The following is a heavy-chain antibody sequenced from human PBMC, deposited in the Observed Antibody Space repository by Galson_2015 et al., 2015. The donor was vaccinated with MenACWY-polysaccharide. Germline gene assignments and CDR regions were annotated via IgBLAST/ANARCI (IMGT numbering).Heavy chain of an antibody. Sequence: SLRLSCAGSGFTFSHFVMSWVRQAPGKGLKWVSLISDSGDSTYYADSVKGRFTISRDNSKNTMYLQMNSLRAEDTAIYYCAKDAYGDAIASPYNYWGQGTLVTVSS. CDR1: GFTFSHFV. V-gene: IGHV3-23*01. CDR2: ISDSGDST. J-gene: IGHJ4*02. CDR3: AKDAYGDAIASPYNY. D-gene: IGHD4-17*01.